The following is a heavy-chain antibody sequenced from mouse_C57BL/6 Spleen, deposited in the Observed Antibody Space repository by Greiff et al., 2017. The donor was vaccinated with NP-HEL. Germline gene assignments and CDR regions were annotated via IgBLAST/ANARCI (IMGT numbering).Heavy chain of an antibody. CDR2: IDPSDSET. J-gene: IGHJ3*01. CDR1: GYTFTSYW. CDR3: AREGELAWFAY. D-gene: IGHD4-1*01. V-gene: IGHV1-52*01. Sequence: VQLQQPGAELVRPGSSVKLSCKASGYTFTSYWMHWVKQRPIQGLEWIGNIDPSDSETHYNQKFKDKATLTVDKSSSTAYMQLSSLTSEDSAVYDCAREGELAWFAYWGQGTLVTVSA.